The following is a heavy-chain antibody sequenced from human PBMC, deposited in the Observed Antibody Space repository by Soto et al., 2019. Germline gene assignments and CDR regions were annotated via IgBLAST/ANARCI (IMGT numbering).Heavy chain of an antibody. Sequence: SETLSLTCTVSGGSISSSSYYWGWIRQPPGKGLEWIGSIYYSGSTYYNPSLKSRVTISVDTSKNQFSLKLSSVTAADTAVYYCASWANRLMTTVTTFGYYYYMDVWGKGTTVTVSS. CDR1: GGSISSSSYY. J-gene: IGHJ6*03. V-gene: IGHV4-39*01. CDR2: IYYSGST. D-gene: IGHD4-17*01. CDR3: ASWANRLMTTVTTFGYYYYMDV.